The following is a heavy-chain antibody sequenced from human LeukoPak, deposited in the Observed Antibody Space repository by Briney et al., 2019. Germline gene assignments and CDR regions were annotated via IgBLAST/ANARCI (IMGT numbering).Heavy chain of an antibody. D-gene: IGHD2-2*01. CDR3: ARDPPRVVVPAAKGTSGY. J-gene: IGHJ4*02. Sequence: ASVKVSCKASGYTFTGYYMHWVRQAPGQGLEWMGRINPNSGGTNYAQKFQGRVTMTRDTSISTAYMELSRLRSDDTAVYYCARDPPRVVVPAAKGTSGYWGQGTLVTVSS. CDR1: GYTFTGYY. CDR2: INPNSGGT. V-gene: IGHV1-2*06.